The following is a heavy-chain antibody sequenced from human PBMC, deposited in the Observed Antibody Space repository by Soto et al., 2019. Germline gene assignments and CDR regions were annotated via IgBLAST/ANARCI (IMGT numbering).Heavy chain of an antibody. Sequence: QVQLVQSGAEVKKPGSSVKVSCKASGGTFSSYTISWVRQAPGQGLEWMGRIIPILGIANYAQTFQGRVTITADKSTITAYLQVSSLRSGDTAVYYGASPNTQRGSGSLFDYWGQGTLVTVSS. V-gene: IGHV1-69*02. D-gene: IGHD2-2*02. J-gene: IGHJ4*02. CDR3: ASPNTQRGSGSLFDY. CDR1: GGTFSSYT. CDR2: IIPILGIA.